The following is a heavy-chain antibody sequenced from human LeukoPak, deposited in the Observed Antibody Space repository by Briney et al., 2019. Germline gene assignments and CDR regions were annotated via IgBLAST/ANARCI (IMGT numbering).Heavy chain of an antibody. CDR3: ATYPGSYHDSVDV. J-gene: IGHJ6*02. CDR2: FDPEDGET. D-gene: IGHD3-10*01. CDR1: GYTLTELS. Sequence: GASVKVSCKVSGYTLTELSMHWVRQAPGKGLEWMGGFDPEDGETIYAQKFQGRVTMTEDTSTDTAYMELSSLGSEDTAVYYCATYPGSYHDSVDVWGQGTTVTVSS. V-gene: IGHV1-24*01.